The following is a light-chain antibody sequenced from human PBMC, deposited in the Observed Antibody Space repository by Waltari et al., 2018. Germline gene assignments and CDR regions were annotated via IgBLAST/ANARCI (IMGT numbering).Light chain of an antibody. CDR2: RNN. CDR3: AAWDDSLSRWL. CDR1: SSHIGSNY. J-gene: IGLJ3*02. V-gene: IGLV1-47*01. Sequence: QSVLTQPPSASGTPGQSVTISCSGRSSHIGSNYVHWYQPVPGAAPKLLIYRNNQRPPGVPDRFSGSKSGTSASLAISGLRSEDEADYYCAAWDDSLSRWLLGGGTKLTVL.